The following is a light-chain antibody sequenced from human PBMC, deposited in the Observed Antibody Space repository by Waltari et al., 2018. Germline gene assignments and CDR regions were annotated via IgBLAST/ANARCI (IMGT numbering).Light chain of an antibody. CDR1: SSEVGASNF. CDR3: FSYRSTFPWV. J-gene: IGLJ3*02. V-gene: IGLV2-14*03. Sequence: QSALTQPASMSGSPGQSITISCTGTSSEVGASNFVSWSQQHPGKTPQLLIYDVRIRPLGVSNRFSGSQSGNPASLTISGLQAEDEADYYCFSYRSTFPWVFGGGTKVTVL. CDR2: DVR.